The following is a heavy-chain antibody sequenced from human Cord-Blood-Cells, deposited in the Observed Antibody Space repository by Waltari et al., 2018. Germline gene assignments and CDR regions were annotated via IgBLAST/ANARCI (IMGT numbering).Heavy chain of an antibody. J-gene: IGHJ4*02. D-gene: IGHD7-27*01. CDR2: VIPIFGTA. CDR3: ARDITGEYYFDY. CDR1: GGTFSSYA. V-gene: IGHV1-69*12. Sequence: QVQLVQSGAEVKKPGSSVKVSCKASGGTFSSYAISWVRQAPGQGLEWMGGVIPIFGTANYAQKFQGRVTITAEESTSTAYMELSSLRSEDTAVYYCARDITGEYYFDYWGQGTLVTVSS.